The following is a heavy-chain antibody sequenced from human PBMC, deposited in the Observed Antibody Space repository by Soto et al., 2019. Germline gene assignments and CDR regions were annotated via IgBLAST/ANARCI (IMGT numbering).Heavy chain of an antibody. CDR1: GGSISSGGYY. Sequence: PSETLSLTCTVSGGSISSGGYYWSWIRQHPGKGLEWIGYIYYSGSTYYNPSLKSRVTISVDTSKNQFSLKLSSVTAADTAVYYCARGTGTTLYYYYYGMDVWGQGTTVTVSS. CDR2: IYYSGST. D-gene: IGHD1-1*01. CDR3: ARGTGTTLYYYYYGMDV. V-gene: IGHV4-31*03. J-gene: IGHJ6*02.